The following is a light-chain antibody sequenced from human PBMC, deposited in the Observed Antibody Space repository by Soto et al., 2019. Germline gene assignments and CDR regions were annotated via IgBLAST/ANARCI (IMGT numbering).Light chain of an antibody. Sequence: QSVLTQPPSVSGAPGQRVTISCTGSSSNIGAGYDVHWYQQLPGTAPKLLIYGNSNRPSGVPDRFSGSKSGTSASLAITGLQAEDEADYYCQYYDSSRSGYVFGTGTNATVL. CDR2: GNS. CDR1: SSNIGAGYD. CDR3: QYYDSSRSGYV. J-gene: IGLJ1*01. V-gene: IGLV1-40*01.